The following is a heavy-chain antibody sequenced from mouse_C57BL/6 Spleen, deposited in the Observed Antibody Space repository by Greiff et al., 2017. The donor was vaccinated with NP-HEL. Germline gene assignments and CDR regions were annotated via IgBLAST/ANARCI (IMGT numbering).Heavy chain of an antibody. CDR2: IYPRDGST. CDR3: ARLGHYYGSSYWYFDV. J-gene: IGHJ1*03. D-gene: IGHD1-1*01. Sequence: QVQLKESGPELVKPGASVKLSCKASGYTFTSYDINWVKQRPGQGLEWIGWIYPRDGSTKYNEKFKGKATLTGDTSSSTAYMELHSLTSEDSAVYFCARLGHYYGSSYWYFDVWGTGTTVTVSS. CDR1: GYTFTSYD. V-gene: IGHV1-85*01.